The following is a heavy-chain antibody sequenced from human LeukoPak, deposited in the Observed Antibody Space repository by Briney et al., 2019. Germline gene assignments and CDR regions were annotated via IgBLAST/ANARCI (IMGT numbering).Heavy chain of an antibody. V-gene: IGHV3-7*03. CDR3: XXXXXLDV. Sequence: GGSLRLSCAASGFTFSSYSMNWARQAPGKGLEWVASINHNGNVNYYVDSVKGRFTISRDNAKNSLYLQMSNFIAEDTAVYFCXXXXXLDVWGQGATVTVSS. J-gene: IGHJ6*02. CDR2: INHNGNVN. CDR1: GFTFSSYS.